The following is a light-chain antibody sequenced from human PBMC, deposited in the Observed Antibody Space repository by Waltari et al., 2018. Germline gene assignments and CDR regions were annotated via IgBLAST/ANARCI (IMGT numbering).Light chain of an antibody. Sequence: EVVMTPSPATLSVSPGERATLSCRASQSVSSNLAWYQQKPGQAPRLPIYDASTRATGIPARFSGNGAGTEFTLTISSLQSEDFALYYCQQYDNWPPVTFGGGTRVAIK. V-gene: IGKV3-15*01. CDR3: QQYDNWPPVT. CDR2: DAS. CDR1: QSVSSN. J-gene: IGKJ4*01.